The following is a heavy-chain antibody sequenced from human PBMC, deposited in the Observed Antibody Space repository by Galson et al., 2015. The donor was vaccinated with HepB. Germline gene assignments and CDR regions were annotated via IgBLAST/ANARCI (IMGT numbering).Heavy chain of an antibody. J-gene: IGHJ3*02. CDR3: AKAGGWGEDYYDSSGYYPGAFDI. CDR2: ISGSGGST. CDR1: GFTFSSYA. D-gene: IGHD3-22*01. V-gene: IGHV3-23*01. Sequence: SLRLSCAASGFTFSSYAMSWVRQAPGKGLEWVSAISGSGGSTHYADSVKGRFTISRDNSKNTLYLQMNSLRAEDTAVYYCAKAGGWGEDYYDSSGYYPGAFDIWGQGTMVTVSS.